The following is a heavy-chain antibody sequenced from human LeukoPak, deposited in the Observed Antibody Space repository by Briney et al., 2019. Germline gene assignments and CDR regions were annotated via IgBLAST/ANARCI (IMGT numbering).Heavy chain of an antibody. CDR3: AREGGGWYYYYGMDV. D-gene: IGHD2-21*01. J-gene: IGHJ6*02. CDR1: GFTFSSYW. CDR2: IKQDGSEK. Sequence: GGSLRLSCAASGFTFSSYWMSWVRQAPGKVLEWVANIKQDGSEKYYVDSVKGRFTISRDNAKNSLYLQMNSLRAEDTAVYYCAREGGGWYYYYGMDVWGQGTTVTVSS. V-gene: IGHV3-7*01.